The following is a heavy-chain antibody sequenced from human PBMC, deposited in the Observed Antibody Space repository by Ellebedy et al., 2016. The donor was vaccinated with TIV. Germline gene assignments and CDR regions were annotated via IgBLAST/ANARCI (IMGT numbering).Heavy chain of an antibody. Sequence: GESLKISXAASGFTFSSYAMHWVRQAPGKGLEWVAVISYDGSNKYYADSVKGRFTISRDNSKNTLYLQMNSLRAEDTAVYYCARDSDYDQGYFDLWGRGTLVTVSS. D-gene: IGHD3-22*01. V-gene: IGHV3-30-3*01. CDR2: ISYDGSNK. J-gene: IGHJ2*01. CDR1: GFTFSSYA. CDR3: ARDSDYDQGYFDL.